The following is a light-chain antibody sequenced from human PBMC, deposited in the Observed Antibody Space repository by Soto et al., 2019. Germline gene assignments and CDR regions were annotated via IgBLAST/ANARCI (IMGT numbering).Light chain of an antibody. Sequence: DIQMTQSPSTLSASVGGRVTITCRASQSVGTWVAWYQQKPGKAPKLLIYGASNLESGVPSRFSSSGSGTEVTLTTLQPDDFATYFCQHYRRNTWSVGPGTKVDI. CDR1: QSVGTW. CDR3: QHYRRNTWS. V-gene: IGKV1-5*01. J-gene: IGKJ1*01. CDR2: GAS.